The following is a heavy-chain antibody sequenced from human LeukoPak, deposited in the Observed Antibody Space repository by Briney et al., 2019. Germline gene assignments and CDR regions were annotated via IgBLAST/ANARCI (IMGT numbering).Heavy chain of an antibody. CDR3: AKGGSPSCYSSSGY. V-gene: IGHV3-23*01. CDR2: ICGSDGSR. D-gene: IGHD2-2*01. Sequence: GGSLRLSRAASGFTFSTYAMSWVRQAPGKGLEWVSAICGSDGSRYYADSVKGRFTISRDNSKNTLYLQMNSLRGEDTAVYYCAKGGSPSCYSSSGYWGQGSLVSASS. J-gene: IGHJ4*02. CDR1: GFTFSTYA.